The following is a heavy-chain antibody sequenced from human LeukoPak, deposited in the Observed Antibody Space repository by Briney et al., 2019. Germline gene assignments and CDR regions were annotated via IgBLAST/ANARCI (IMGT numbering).Heavy chain of an antibody. CDR3: ASTLGSPWELSLYYFDY. D-gene: IGHD1-26*01. CDR2: IYYSGST. CDR1: GGSISSSSYY. Sequence: PSETLSLTCTVSGGSISSSSYYWGWIRQPPGKGLEWIGSIYYSGSTYYNPSLKSRVTISVDTSKNQFSLKLSSVTAADTAVYYCASTLGSPWELSLYYFDYWGQGTLVTVSS. J-gene: IGHJ4*02. V-gene: IGHV4-39*01.